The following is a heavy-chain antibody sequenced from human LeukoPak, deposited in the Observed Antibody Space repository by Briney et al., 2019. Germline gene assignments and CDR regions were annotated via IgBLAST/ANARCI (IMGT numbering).Heavy chain of an antibody. CDR3: ARDPQTYYDILTGYPDYGMDV. D-gene: IGHD3-9*01. CDR1: GYTFTDYT. CDR2: INAGNGNT. J-gene: IGHJ6*02. V-gene: IGHV1-3*01. Sequence: GASVKVSCKASGYTFTDYTMHWLRQAPGQRLEWMGWINAGNGNTKYSQKFQGRVTITRDTSASTAYMELSSLRSEDTAVYYCARDPQTYYDILTGYPDYGMDVWGQGTTVTVSS.